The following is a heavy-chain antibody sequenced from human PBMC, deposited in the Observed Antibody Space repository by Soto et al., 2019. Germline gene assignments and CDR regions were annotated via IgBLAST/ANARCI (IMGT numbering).Heavy chain of an antibody. D-gene: IGHD6-13*01. V-gene: IGHV1-24*01. J-gene: IGHJ6*03. CDR2: FDPEDGET. CDR1: GYTLTELS. CDR3: ATTNLRIAAAGTDYYSYYMDV. Sequence: ASVKVSCKVSGYTLTELSMHWVRQAPGKGLEWMGGFDPEDGETIYAQKFQGRVTMTEDTSTDTAYMELSSLRSEDTAVYYCATTNLRIAAAGTDYYSYYMDVWCKGTTVTVSS.